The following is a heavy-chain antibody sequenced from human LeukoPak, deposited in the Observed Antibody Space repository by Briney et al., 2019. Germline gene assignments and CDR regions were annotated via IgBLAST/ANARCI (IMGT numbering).Heavy chain of an antibody. CDR2: IYYSGST. CDR3: ARAGVTMAPFDY. D-gene: IGHD3-10*01. V-gene: IGHV4-61*01. CDR1: GGSVSSGSYY. J-gene: IGHJ4*02. Sequence: SETLSLTCTVSGGSVSSGSYYWSWIRQPPGKRLEWIGYIYYSGSTNYNPSLKSRVTISVDTSKNQFSLKLSSVTAADTAVYYCARAGVTMAPFDYWGQGTLVTVSS.